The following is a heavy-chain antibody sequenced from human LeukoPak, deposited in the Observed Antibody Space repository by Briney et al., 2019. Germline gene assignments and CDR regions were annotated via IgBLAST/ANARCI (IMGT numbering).Heavy chain of an antibody. CDR1: GFQFTTAW. CDR2: VKSKNDGETR. CDR3: TTDWGTTRYRYY. J-gene: IGHJ4*02. Sequence: GGSLRLSCAASGFQFTTAWMNWVRQAPGKGLKWVGRVKSKNDGETRDCAAPVKGRFTISRDDSQSTLYLQMNSLQTEDTGVYYCTTDWGTTRYRYYWGQGTPVTVSS. V-gene: IGHV3-15*01. D-gene: IGHD3-16*01.